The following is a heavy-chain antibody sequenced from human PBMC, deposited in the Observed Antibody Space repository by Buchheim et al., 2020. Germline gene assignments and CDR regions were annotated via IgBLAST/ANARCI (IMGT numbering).Heavy chain of an antibody. J-gene: IGHJ6*02. V-gene: IGHV3-11*01. Sequence: QVQLVESGGGLVKPGGSLRLSCAASGFAFSDYYMSWFRQAPGKGLEWVSYISSSSGRTIYYADSAKGRFTISRDNTKNSLYLQMNSLRAEDTAVYYCARARAGSSYYYYFGVDVWGQGTT. CDR3: ARARAGSSYYYYFGVDV. CDR1: GFAFSDYY. CDR2: ISSSSGRTI. D-gene: IGHD3-10*01.